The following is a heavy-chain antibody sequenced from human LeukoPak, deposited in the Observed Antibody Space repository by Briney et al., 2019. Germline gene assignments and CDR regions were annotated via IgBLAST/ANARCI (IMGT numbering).Heavy chain of an antibody. CDR2: IWYDGSNK. CDR1: GFSFNSYG. Sequence: GGSLRLSCAASGFSFNSYGMHWVRQAPGKGLEWVAVIWYDGSNKYYADSVKGRFTISRDNSKNTLYLQMNSLRAEDTAVYYCAREAGDCSTTSCYYYYGMDVWGQGTTVTVSS. CDR3: AREAGDCSTTSCYYYYGMDV. J-gene: IGHJ6*02. D-gene: IGHD2-2*01. V-gene: IGHV3-33*01.